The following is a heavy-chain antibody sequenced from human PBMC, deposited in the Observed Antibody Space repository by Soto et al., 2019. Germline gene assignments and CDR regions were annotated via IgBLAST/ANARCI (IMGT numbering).Heavy chain of an antibody. D-gene: IGHD6-6*01. CDR2: IIPIFGTA. J-gene: IGHJ4*02. Sequence: SVKVSCKASGGTFSSYAISWVRQAPGQGLEWMGGIIPIFGTANYAQKFQGRVTITADESTSTAYMELSSLRSEDTAVYYCAREPHSRPSLEPTDYWCQGTLVTVSS. CDR3: AREPHSRPSLEPTDY. V-gene: IGHV1-69*13. CDR1: GGTFSSYA.